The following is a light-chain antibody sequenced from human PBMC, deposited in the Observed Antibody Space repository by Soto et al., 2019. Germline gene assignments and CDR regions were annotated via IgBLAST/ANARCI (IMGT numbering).Light chain of an antibody. J-gene: IGKJ3*01. V-gene: IGKV3-20*01. CDR3: QQYGSSLFT. CDR1: QSVSSSY. Sequence: EIVLTQSPGTLSLSPGERATLSCRASQSVSSSYLAWYQQKPGQAPRLLIYGASSRATGIPDRFNGSGSGTDFTLTISRLEPEDFAVYYCQQYGSSLFTFGPGTNVDIK. CDR2: GAS.